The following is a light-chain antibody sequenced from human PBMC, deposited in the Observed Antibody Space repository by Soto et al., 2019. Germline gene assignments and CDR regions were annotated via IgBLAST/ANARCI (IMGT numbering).Light chain of an antibody. V-gene: IGLV1-51*01. J-gene: IGLJ2*01. Sequence: SVLTQPPSVSAAPGQKVTISCSGSSSNIGNNYVSWYQQLPGTAPKLLIYDNNKRPSGIPDRFSVSKSGTSATLGITGLQTGDEADYYCGTWDSSLSAVVFGGGTKLTV. CDR3: GTWDSSLSAVV. CDR2: DNN. CDR1: SSNIGNNY.